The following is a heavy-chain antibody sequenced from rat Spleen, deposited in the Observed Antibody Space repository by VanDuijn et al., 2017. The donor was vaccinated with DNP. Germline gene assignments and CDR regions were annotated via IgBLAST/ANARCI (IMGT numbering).Heavy chain of an antibody. Sequence: EVQLVESGGGLVQPGRSLKLSCAASGFTFSNYYMAWVRQAPKKGLEWVATISYDGSSTYYRDSVKGRFTISRDNAKNTLYLQMNSLRSEDTATYYCARGGRNYYSGVDYWGQGVMVTVSS. CDR3: ARGGRNYYSGVDY. CDR2: ISYDGSST. J-gene: IGHJ2*01. CDR1: GFTFSNYY. V-gene: IGHV5-7*01. D-gene: IGHD1-1*01.